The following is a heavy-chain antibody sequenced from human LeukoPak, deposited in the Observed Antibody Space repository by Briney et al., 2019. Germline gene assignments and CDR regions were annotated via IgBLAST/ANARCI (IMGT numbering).Heavy chain of an antibody. CDR2: MNPNSGNT. J-gene: IGHJ6*02. Sequence: ASVKVSCKASGYTFTSYDINWVRQATGQGLEWMGWMNPNSGNTGYAQKFQGGVTMTRNTSISTAYMELSSLRSEDTAVYYCARDQTPVHYYYGMDVWGQGTTVTVSS. V-gene: IGHV1-8*01. D-gene: IGHD3-10*02. CDR1: GYTFTSYD. CDR3: ARDQTPVHYYYGMDV.